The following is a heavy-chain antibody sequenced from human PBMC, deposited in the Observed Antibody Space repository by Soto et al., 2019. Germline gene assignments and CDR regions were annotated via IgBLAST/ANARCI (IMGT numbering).Heavy chain of an antibody. D-gene: IGHD3-22*01. CDR3: AREGYYYDSSGYPNWFDP. CDR2: INAGNGNT. J-gene: IGHJ5*02. CDR1: GYTFTSYA. V-gene: IGHV1-3*01. Sequence: ASVKVSCKASGYTFTSYAMHWVRQAPGQRLEWMGWINAGNGNTKYSQKFQGRVTITRDTSASTAYMELSSLRSEDTAVYYCAREGYYYDSSGYPNWFDPWGQGTLVTVSS.